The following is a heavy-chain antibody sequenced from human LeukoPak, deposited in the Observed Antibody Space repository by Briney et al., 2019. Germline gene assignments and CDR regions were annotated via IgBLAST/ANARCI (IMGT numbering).Heavy chain of an antibody. J-gene: IGHJ6*04. CDR2: ISAYNGNT. D-gene: IGHD1-20*01. Sequence: ASVKVSCKASGYTFTSYGISWVRQAPGQGLEWMGWISAYNGNTNYAQKLQGRVTMTPDTSTSTAYMELRSLRSDDTAVYYCARDLWYNWNDGPGRDYGMDVWGKGTTVTVSS. V-gene: IGHV1-18*04. CDR3: ARDLWYNWNDGPGRDYGMDV. CDR1: GYTFTSYG.